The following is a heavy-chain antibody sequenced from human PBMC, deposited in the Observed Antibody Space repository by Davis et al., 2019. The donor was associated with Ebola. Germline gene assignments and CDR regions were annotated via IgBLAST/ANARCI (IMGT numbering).Heavy chain of an antibody. CDR3: AKGGSGWPSDYSYGLGV. CDR2: VTSSGGST. CDR1: GFTFGNYA. Sequence: GGSLRLSCAGSGFTFGNYAMTWARQAPGKGLEWVSAVTSSGGSTYYADSVKGRFTISRDNSKNTLYLQMNSLRGDDTAVYYCAKGGSGWPSDYSYGLGVWGKGTTVTVSS. V-gene: IGHV3-23*01. J-gene: IGHJ6*04. D-gene: IGHD6-19*01.